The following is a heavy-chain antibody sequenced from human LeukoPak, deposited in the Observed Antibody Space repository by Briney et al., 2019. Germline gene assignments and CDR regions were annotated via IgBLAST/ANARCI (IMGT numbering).Heavy chain of an antibody. CDR3: TRDGGQHLGVLNY. Sequence: ASVKVSCKASGGTFSSYAISWVRQAPGQGLEWMGGIIPIFGTANYAQKFQGRVTITADESTSTAYMELSRLRSDDTAVYYCTRDGGQHLGVLNYWGQGTLVTVSS. CDR2: IIPIFGTA. V-gene: IGHV1-69*13. D-gene: IGHD2-2*01. J-gene: IGHJ4*02. CDR1: GGTFSSYA.